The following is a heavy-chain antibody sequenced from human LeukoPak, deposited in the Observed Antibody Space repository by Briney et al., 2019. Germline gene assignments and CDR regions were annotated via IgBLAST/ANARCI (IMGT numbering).Heavy chain of an antibody. D-gene: IGHD3-10*01. CDR2: IYYSGST. Sequence: SETLSLTCTVSGGSISGSSYYWGWIRQPPGKGLEWIGSIYYSGSTYYNPSLKSRVTISVDTSKNQFFLKLSSVTAADTAVYYCARDKAILWFGEETYYMDVWGKGTTVTVSS. CDR3: ARDKAILWFGEETYYMDV. V-gene: IGHV4-39*07. CDR1: GGSISGSSYY. J-gene: IGHJ6*03.